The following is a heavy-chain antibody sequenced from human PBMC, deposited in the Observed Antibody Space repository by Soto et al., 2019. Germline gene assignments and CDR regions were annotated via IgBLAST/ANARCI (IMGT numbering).Heavy chain of an antibody. CDR2: ISGSGGST. V-gene: IGHV3-23*01. Sequence: PGGSLRLSCAASGFTFSSYAMSWVRQAPGKGLEWVSAISGSGGSTYYADSVKGRFTISRDNSKNTLYLQMNSLRAEDTAVYYCAKVGAGGRFLEWLPTYYYYYMDVWGKGTTVTVSS. J-gene: IGHJ6*03. CDR3: AKVGAGGRFLEWLPTYYYYYMDV. D-gene: IGHD3-3*01. CDR1: GFTFSSYA.